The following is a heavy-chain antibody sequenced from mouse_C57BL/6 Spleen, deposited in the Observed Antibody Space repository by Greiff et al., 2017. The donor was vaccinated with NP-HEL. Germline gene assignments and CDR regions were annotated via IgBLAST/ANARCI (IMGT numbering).Heavy chain of an antibody. D-gene: IGHD2-3*01. V-gene: IGHV1-80*01. CDR3: ARSIDGYYKYYFDY. J-gene: IGHJ2*01. CDR2: IYPGDGDT. Sequence: QVQLQQSGAELVKPGASVKISCKASGYAFSSYWMNWVKQRPGKGLEWIGQIYPGDGDTNYNGKFKGKATLTADKSSSTAYMQLSSLTSEDSAVYFCARSIDGYYKYYFDYWGQGTTLTVSS. CDR1: GYAFSSYW.